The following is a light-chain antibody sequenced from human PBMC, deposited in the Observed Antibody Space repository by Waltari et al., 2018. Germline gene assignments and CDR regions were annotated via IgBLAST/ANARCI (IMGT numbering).Light chain of an antibody. CDR3: QQYDSSPRT. CDR1: QSLRSNF. Sequence: EIVLTQSPGTLYLSPGDSATLSCRASQSLRSNFLAWYQHKAGQAPRLLIYGTSTRATGIPDRFSGSGSGTDFTLAIRRLEPEDFAVYYCQQYDSSPRTFGLGTKVEVK. CDR2: GTS. J-gene: IGKJ1*01. V-gene: IGKV3-20*01.